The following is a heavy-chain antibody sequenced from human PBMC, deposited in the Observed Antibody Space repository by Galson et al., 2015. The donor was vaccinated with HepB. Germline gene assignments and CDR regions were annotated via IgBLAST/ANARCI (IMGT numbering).Heavy chain of an antibody. CDR2: IWKDGTNK. CDR3: VREVRNGWYYFDY. J-gene: IGHJ4*02. CDR1: EFIFSDYG. Sequence: SLRLSCAASEFIFSDYGMHWVRQAPGKGLEWVALIWKDGTNKYYADSVKGRFTISRDNSENTLYLQMNSLRAEDSAVYYCVREVRNGWYYFDYWGQGTRSPSPQ. V-gene: IGHV3-33*01. D-gene: IGHD2-15*01.